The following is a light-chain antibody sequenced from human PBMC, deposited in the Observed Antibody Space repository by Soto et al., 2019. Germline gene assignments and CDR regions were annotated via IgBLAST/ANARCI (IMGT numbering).Light chain of an antibody. CDR1: NIGSKS. CDR3: QVWDNSRAV. J-gene: IGLJ2*01. V-gene: IGLV3-21*04. CDR2: KDT. Sequence: SYELTQLSSMSVAPGQTANIICGGRNIGSKSVHWYQQKSGQAPVVVIYKDTDRSSGIPERFSGSNSGNTATLTISRVEAGDEADYYCQVWDNSRAVLGGGTKLTVL.